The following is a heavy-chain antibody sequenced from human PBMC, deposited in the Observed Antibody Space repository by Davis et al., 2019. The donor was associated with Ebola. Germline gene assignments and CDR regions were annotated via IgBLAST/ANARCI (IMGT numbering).Heavy chain of an antibody. CDR3: ARGWVLRFLEGPWDYGMDV. V-gene: IGHV3-21*04. CDR2: ISSSGSTI. J-gene: IGHJ6*02. CDR1: GFTFSSYS. Sequence: GESLKISCAASGFTFSSYSMNWVRQAPGKGLEWVSSISSSGSTIYYADSVKGRFTISRDNAKNSLYLQMNSLRAEDTAVYYCARGWVLRFLEGPWDYGMDVWGQGTTVTVSS. D-gene: IGHD3-3*01.